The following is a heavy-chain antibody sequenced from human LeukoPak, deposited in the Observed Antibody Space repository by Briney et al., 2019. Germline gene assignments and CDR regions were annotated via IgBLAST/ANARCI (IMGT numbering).Heavy chain of an antibody. CDR1: GGYISSSNYY. Sequence: SETLSLTCTVSGGYISSSNYYWGWIRQPSGNGLEWIGRFYYIGSTYYSPSLSSRVTISVDTSKNQFSLRLSSVTAADTAVYYCARDHNWNYFENLHDAFDIWGQGTMVTVSS. J-gene: IGHJ3*02. V-gene: IGHV4-39*07. D-gene: IGHD1-7*01. CDR2: FYYIGST. CDR3: ARDHNWNYFENLHDAFDI.